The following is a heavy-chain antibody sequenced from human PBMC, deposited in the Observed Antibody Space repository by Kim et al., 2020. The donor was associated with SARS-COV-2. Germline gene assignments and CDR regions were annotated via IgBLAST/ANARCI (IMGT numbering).Heavy chain of an antibody. CDR1: GFTLGHYW. CDR3: CSLTELWDDTGSG. Sequence: GGSLRLSCAASGFTLGHYWMHWVRQAPGKGLEWVSRINPDGSTTTYADAAMGRVTISRDNAKNTMSLQLNSLRTENTAVSYCCSLTELWDDTGSGWGQ. D-gene: IGHD3-16*01. CDR2: INPDGSTT. J-gene: IGHJ1*01. V-gene: IGHV3-74*01.